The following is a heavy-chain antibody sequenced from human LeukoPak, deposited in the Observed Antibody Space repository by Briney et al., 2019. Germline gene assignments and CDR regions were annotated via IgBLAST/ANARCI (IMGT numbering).Heavy chain of an antibody. CDR1: GYTFTGYY. CDR2: ISYDGSNK. D-gene: IGHD2-21*02. CDR3: ARDGSVGGILWWWLVGGMDV. Sequence: SCKASGYTFTGYYMHWVRQAPGKGLEWVAVISYDGSNKYYADSVKGRFTISRDNSKNTLYLQMNSLRAEDTAVYYCARDGSVGGILWWWLVGGMDVWGQGTTVTVSS. J-gene: IGHJ6*02. V-gene: IGHV3-30-3*01.